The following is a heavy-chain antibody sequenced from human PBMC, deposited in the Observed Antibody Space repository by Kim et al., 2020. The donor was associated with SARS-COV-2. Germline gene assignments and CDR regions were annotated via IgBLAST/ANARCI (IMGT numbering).Heavy chain of an antibody. V-gene: IGHV4-31*03. J-gene: IGHJ6*03. Sequence: SETLSLTCTVSGGSISSGGYYWSWIRQHPGKGLEWIGYIYYSGSTYYNPSLKSRVTISVDTSKNQFSLKLSSVTAADTAVYYCARDYPVRQTLYYNYYMDVWGKGTPVTVSS. CDR2: IYYSGST. CDR1: GGSISSGGYY. D-gene: IGHD3-16*02. CDR3: ARDYPVRQTLYYNYYMDV.